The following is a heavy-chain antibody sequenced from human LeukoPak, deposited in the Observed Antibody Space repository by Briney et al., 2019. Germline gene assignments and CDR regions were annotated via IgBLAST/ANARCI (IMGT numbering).Heavy chain of an antibody. CDR3: VRTPPNWGFDY. V-gene: IGHV1-8*01. Sequence: ASVKVSCKASGYTFTSHDINWVRQATGQGLEWMGWMSPNSGDTGYAQKFQGRVTMTSDSSISTAYMELSSLRSEDTAIYYCVRTPPNWGFDYWGQGTAVIVSS. CDR2: MSPNSGDT. D-gene: IGHD7-27*01. J-gene: IGHJ4*03. CDR1: GYTFTSHD.